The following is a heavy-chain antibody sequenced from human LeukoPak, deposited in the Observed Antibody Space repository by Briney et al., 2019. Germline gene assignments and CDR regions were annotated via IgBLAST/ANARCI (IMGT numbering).Heavy chain of an antibody. Sequence: SQTLSLTCAISGDSVSSNSAAWNWIRQSPSRGLEWLGRTYYRSKWYDDYAVSVRSRITISPDTSKNQFSLQLSSVTPEDTAVYYCARVDQWPPSGWFDPWGQEIQVTVSS. CDR2: TYYRSKWYD. CDR3: ARVDQWPPSGWFDP. V-gene: IGHV6-1*01. J-gene: IGHJ5*02. CDR1: GDSVSSNSAA. D-gene: IGHD6-19*01.